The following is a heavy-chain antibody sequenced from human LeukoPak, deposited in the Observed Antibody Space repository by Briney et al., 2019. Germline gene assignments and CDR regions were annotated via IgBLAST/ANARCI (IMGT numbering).Heavy chain of an antibody. J-gene: IGHJ4*02. V-gene: IGHV1-69*13. CDR1: GGTFSSYA. CDR2: IIPIFGTA. CDR3: ARSYGDYGDHLFDY. D-gene: IGHD4-17*01. Sequence: ASVKVSCKASGGTFSSYAISWVRQAPGQGLEWMGGIIPIFGTANYAQKFQGRVTITADESTSTAYMELSSLRSEDTAVYYCARSYGDYGDHLFDYWGQGTLVTVSS.